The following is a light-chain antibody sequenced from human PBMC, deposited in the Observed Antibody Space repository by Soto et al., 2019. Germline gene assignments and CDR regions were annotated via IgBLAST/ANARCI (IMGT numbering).Light chain of an antibody. V-gene: IGKV3-11*01. J-gene: IGKJ4*01. CDR3: QLRNHSPWLT. CDR1: QSVNNY. CDR2: DVF. Sequence: EIVLTQSPATLSLSPGERATLSCRASQSVNNYLAWYQQKPGQAPRLVIYDVFNRATGTPDRFSGSGSGTDFTFTISSREPEHFGVSYCQLRNHSPWLTFGGGTRVEIK.